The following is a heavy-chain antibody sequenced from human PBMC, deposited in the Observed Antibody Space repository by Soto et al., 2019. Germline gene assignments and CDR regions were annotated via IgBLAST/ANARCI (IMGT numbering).Heavy chain of an antibody. CDR1: GFTFSNYA. V-gene: IGHV3-23*01. Sequence: VQLIASGGGLVQPGGSLRLSCAASGFTFSNYAMTWVRQVPGKGLEWVSTMSSSGGTTYYTDSVKGRFTISRDNSKNALYLQMNSLRAEDTAVYYCAKDISDWSHGYFDYWGQGTLVTVSS. CDR3: AKDISDWSHGYFDY. D-gene: IGHD6-19*01. CDR2: MSSSGGTT. J-gene: IGHJ4*02.